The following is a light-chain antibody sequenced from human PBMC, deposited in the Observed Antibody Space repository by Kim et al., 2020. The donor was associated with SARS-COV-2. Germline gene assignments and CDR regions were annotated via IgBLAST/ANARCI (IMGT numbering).Light chain of an antibody. J-gene: IGLJ1*01. CDR3: SSYTRSSTNYV. CDR1: SSGVGSYNY. Sequence: SITISCTGTSSGVGSYNYVSWYQQHPGKAPKLMIYAVSNRPSGVSNRFSGSKSGNTASLTISGLQAEDEADYYCSSYTRSSTNYVFGTGTKVTVL. CDR2: AVS. V-gene: IGLV2-14*03.